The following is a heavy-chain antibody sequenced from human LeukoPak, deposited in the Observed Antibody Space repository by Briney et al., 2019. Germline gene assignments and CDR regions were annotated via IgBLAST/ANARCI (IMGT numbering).Heavy chain of an antibody. V-gene: IGHV4-34*01. Sequence: PSETLSLTCAVSGGAFGGYYWSWIRQPPGKGLEWIGEINHSGTTNYNPSLKSRVTISVDMSNNQFSLKLSSVSAADTAVYYCASSREYSSSWYHYFDHWGQGTLVTVSS. CDR3: ASSREYSSSWYHYFDH. CDR1: GGAFGGYY. CDR2: INHSGTT. J-gene: IGHJ4*02. D-gene: IGHD6-13*01.